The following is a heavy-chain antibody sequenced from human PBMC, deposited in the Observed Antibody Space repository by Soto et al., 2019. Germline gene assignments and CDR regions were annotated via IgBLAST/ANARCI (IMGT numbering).Heavy chain of an antibody. CDR3: ARVPLTYYYDSSGYWWFDP. D-gene: IGHD3-22*01. CDR2: IIPIFGTA. V-gene: IGHV1-69*13. CDR1: GGTFSSYA. Sequence: GASVKVSCKASGGTFSSYAISWVRQAPGQGLEWMGGIIPIFGTANYAQKFQGRVTITADESTSTAYMELSSLRSEDTAVYYRARVPLTYYYDSSGYWWFDPWGQGTLVTVYS. J-gene: IGHJ5*02.